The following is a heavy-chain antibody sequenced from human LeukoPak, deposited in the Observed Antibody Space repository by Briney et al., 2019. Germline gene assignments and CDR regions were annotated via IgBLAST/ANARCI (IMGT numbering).Heavy chain of an antibody. D-gene: IGHD3-22*01. CDR1: GFTFSSYA. CDR3: ARDYYDGSAYYSYYEY. CDR2: ISYDGSNK. V-gene: IGHV3-30*14. J-gene: IGHJ4*02. Sequence: GGSLRLSCAASGFTFSSYAMHWVRQAPGKGLEWVAVISYDGSNKYYADSVKGRFTISRDNSKNTLSLQMNSLRAEDTAVYYCARDYYDGSAYYSYYEYWGQGTLVTVSS.